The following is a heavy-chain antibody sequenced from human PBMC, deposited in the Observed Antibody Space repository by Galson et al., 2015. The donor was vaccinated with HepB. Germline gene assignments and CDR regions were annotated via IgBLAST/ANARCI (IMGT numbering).Heavy chain of an antibody. J-gene: IGHJ6*02. CDR1: GGSIRNSDYY. V-gene: IGHV4-39*01. Sequence: ETLSLTCAVSGGSIRNSDYYWGWIRQPPGKGLEWIGSIFYTGTSYSKPSLRSRVTVSLDTSKNQFSLQLISVTAADTAMYFCARQIGRGSWTMDVWGRGTTVTVSS. D-gene: IGHD1-26*01. CDR3: ARQIGRGSWTMDV. CDR2: IFYTGTS.